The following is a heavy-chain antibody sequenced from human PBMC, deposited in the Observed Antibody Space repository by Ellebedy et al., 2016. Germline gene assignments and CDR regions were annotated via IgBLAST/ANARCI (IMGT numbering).Heavy chain of an antibody. CDR2: ISSSSSTI. V-gene: IGHV3-48*01. Sequence: GGSLRLXCAASGFTFSSYSMNWVRQAPGKGLEWVSYISSSSSTIYYADSVKGRFTISRDNAKNSLYLQMNSLRAEDTAVYYCYCSSTSCYGYWGQGTLVTVSS. CDR1: GFTFSSYS. CDR3: YCSSTSCYGY. J-gene: IGHJ4*02. D-gene: IGHD2-2*01.